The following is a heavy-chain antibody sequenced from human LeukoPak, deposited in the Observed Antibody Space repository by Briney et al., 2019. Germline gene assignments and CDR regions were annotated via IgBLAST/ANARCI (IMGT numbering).Heavy chain of an antibody. V-gene: IGHV1-46*01. CDR1: GYTFTSYY. CDR2: INPSGDRT. CDR3: ARERAVAGTLHVFDN. D-gene: IGHD6-19*01. Sequence: GASVKVSCKASGYTFTSYYMNWVRQAHGQGLEWMGIINPSGDRTSYAQKFQGRVTMTRDTSTSTVYMELSSLRSEDTAVYYCARERAVAGTLHVFDNWGQGTLVTVSS. J-gene: IGHJ4*02.